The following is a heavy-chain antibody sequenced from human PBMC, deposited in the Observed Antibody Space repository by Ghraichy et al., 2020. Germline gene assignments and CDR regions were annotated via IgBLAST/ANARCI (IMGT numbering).Heavy chain of an antibody. Sequence: SCAVSGGSISTYFWSWVRQPPGGGLEWIGFVSYGGTTNYNPSLKSRVTISVDTTKSQFSLNLTSVTAADTAVYFCARGVPSLTSNFDNWGQGILVSVSS. J-gene: IGHJ1*01. D-gene: IGHD3-22*01. V-gene: IGHV4-59*01. CDR3: ARGVPSLTSNFDN. CDR1: GGSISTYF. CDR2: VSYGGTT.